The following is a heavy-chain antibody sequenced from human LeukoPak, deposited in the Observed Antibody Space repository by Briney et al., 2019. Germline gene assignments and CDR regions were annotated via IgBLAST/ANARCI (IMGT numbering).Heavy chain of an antibody. CDR2: INPNSGGT. J-gene: IGHJ5*02. V-gene: IGHV1-2*02. D-gene: IGHD3-3*01. CDR3: ARESFLSSPRYDFWSGRNWFDP. Sequence: ASVKVSCKASGYTFTGYYMHWVRQAPGQGLEWMGWINPNSGGTNYAQKFQGRVTMTRDTSISTAYMELSRLRSDDTAVYYCARESFLSSPRYDFWSGRNWFDPWGQGTLVTVSS. CDR1: GYTFTGYY.